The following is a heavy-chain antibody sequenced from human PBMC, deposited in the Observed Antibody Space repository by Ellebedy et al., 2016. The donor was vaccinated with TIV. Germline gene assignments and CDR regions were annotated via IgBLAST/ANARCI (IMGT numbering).Heavy chain of an antibody. V-gene: IGHV4-34*01. CDR1: GGSFSGFY. CDR2: INHSGST. CDR3: VRILGITSDYDTSGYYSFGY. J-gene: IGHJ4*02. Sequence: SETLSLXXAVYGGSFSGFYWRWIRQPPGKGLEWTGVINHSGSTNYKPSLKSRVSMSVDTSKDQVSLNLTSVTAADTAVYYCVRILGITSDYDTSGYYSFGYWGQGTLVTVSS. D-gene: IGHD3-22*01.